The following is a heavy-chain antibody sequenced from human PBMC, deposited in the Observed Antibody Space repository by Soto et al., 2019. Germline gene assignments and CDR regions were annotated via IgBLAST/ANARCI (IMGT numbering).Heavy chain of an antibody. CDR2: ISGSGGST. V-gene: IGHV3-23*01. J-gene: IGHJ6*02. CDR1: VFTCSSYA. Sequence: PWGSLRLSCSASVFTCSSYAMSWGRQAPGKGLEWVSAISGSGGSTYYADSVKGRFTISRDNPKNTLYLQMNSLRAEDTAVYYCAKGLYCSGGSCYLSGMDVWGQGTTVTVSS. CDR3: AKGLYCSGGSCYLSGMDV. D-gene: IGHD2-15*01.